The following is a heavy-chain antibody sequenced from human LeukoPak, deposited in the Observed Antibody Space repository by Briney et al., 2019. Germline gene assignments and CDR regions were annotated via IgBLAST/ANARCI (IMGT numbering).Heavy chain of an antibody. CDR1: GYTFTCYY. CDR2: INPNSGGT. CDR3: ARDLIGSGYNWFDP. D-gene: IGHD3-3*01. V-gene: IGHV1-2*02. J-gene: IGHJ5*02. Sequence: ASVKVSCKASGYTFTCYYMHWVRQAPGQGLEWMGWINPNSGGTNYAQKFQGRVTMTRDTSISTAYMELSRLRSDDTAVYYCARDLIGSGYNWFDPWGQGTLVSVSS.